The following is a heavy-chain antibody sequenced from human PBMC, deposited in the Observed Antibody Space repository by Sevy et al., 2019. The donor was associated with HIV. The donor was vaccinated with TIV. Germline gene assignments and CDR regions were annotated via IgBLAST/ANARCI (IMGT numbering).Heavy chain of an antibody. J-gene: IGHJ3*01. D-gene: IGHD3-10*01. V-gene: IGHV3-21*04. Sequence: GGSLRLSCAASGFTFSTYTMNWVRQAPGKGLEWVSSISSSSNYIYYADSVKGRFTISRDNAKNSLYLQMNSLRAEDMAVYYCARPYGSGSWEAFDFWGQGTMVTVSS. CDR3: ARPYGSGSWEAFDF. CDR2: ISSSSNYI. CDR1: GFTFSTYT.